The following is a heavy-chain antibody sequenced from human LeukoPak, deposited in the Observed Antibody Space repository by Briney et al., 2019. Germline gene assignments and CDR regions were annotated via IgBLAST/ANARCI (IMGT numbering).Heavy chain of an antibody. Sequence: GGSLRLSCAASGFTFSSYAMHWVRQAPGKGLEWVAVISYDGSNKYYADSVKGRFTISRDNSKNTLYLQMNSLRAEDTAVYYCARYRIAAAGTFGGYYFDYWGQGTLVTVSS. J-gene: IGHJ4*02. D-gene: IGHD6-13*01. CDR3: ARYRIAAAGTFGGYYFDY. CDR1: GFTFSSYA. CDR2: ISYDGSNK. V-gene: IGHV3-30*01.